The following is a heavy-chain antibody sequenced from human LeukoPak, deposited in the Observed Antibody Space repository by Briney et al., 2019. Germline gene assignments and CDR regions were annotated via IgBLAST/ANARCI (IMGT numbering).Heavy chain of an antibody. D-gene: IGHD3-22*01. V-gene: IGHV3-23*01. Sequence: GGSLRFSCAASGFTVSSNYMSWVRQAPGKGLEWVSVISGSGGSTYYADSVKGRFTISRDNSKNTLYLQMNSLRAEDTAVYYCAKNTGYYYDSSGYWGFDYWGQGTLVTVSS. CDR1: GFTVSSNY. CDR2: ISGSGGST. J-gene: IGHJ4*02. CDR3: AKNTGYYYDSSGYWGFDY.